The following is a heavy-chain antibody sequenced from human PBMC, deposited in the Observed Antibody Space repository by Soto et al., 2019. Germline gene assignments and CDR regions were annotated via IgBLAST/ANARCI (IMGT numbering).Heavy chain of an antibody. CDR3: ARDDRFDPDRPSYYYYAMDV. J-gene: IGHJ6*02. D-gene: IGHD3-10*01. Sequence: QMQLQESGPGLVTPSETLSLTCTVSGASISSYYWSWIRQPPGKGLQWIGHIFYSGTTYYNSSLKSRVTISIDASKVQVTLRLTSVTAADTAVYYCARDDRFDPDRPSYYYYAMDVWGQGTTVTVSS. V-gene: IGHV4-59*01. CDR1: GASISSYY. CDR2: IFYSGTT.